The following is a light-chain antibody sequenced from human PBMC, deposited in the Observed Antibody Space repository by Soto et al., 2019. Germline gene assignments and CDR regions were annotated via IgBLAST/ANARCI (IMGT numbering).Light chain of an antibody. Sequence: QSVLTQPASVSGSPGQSITISCTGTSSVVGGYDYVSWYQQYPGKAPKVILYDVHNWPSGVSNRFSGSKSGNTASLTIFGLQAEDEADYYCSSFTSSRTEVFGTGTKVTVL. J-gene: IGLJ1*01. CDR2: DVH. V-gene: IGLV2-14*01. CDR3: SSFTSSRTEV. CDR1: SSVVGGYDY.